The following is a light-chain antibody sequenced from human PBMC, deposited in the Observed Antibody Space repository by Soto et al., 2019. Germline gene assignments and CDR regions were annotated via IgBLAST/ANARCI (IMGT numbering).Light chain of an antibody. J-gene: IGKJ4*01. CDR2: TAS. CDR1: QGISSL. Sequence: DIQMTQSPSSVSASVGDRVTITCRASQGISSLIAWYQQKPGKAPNLLIHTASSLQSGGPSRFSGTGSGTDFTLTISSLQPEDFATYYCQQANSFPLTCGGGTKVEIK. V-gene: IGKV1-12*01. CDR3: QQANSFPLT.